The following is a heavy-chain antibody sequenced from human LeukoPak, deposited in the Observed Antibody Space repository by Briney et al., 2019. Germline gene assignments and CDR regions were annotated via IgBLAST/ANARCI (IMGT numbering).Heavy chain of an antibody. J-gene: IGHJ4*02. CDR3: ARDGPDTAMATLDY. CDR1: GFTFSSYA. D-gene: IGHD5-18*01. Sequence: PGRSLRLSCAASGFTFSSYAMHWVRQAPGKGLEWVAVISYDGSNKYYADSVKGRFTISRDNSKNTLYLQMNSLRAEDTAVYYCARDGPDTAMATLDYWGQGTLVTVSS. CDR2: ISYDGSNK. V-gene: IGHV3-30-3*01.